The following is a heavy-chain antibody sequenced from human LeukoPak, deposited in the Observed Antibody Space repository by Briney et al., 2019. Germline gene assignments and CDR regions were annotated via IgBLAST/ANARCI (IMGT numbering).Heavy chain of an antibody. J-gene: IGHJ4*02. Sequence: GGSLRLSCAASGFNFKNYAMHWVRQVPGKGLDWVSGISYNSGSIGYADSVKGRFTISRDNAKNSLYLQMNSLRPEDTALYYCTKGSFGGGLSFDCWGQGTLVTVSS. CDR1: GFNFKNYA. CDR2: ISYNSGSI. V-gene: IGHV3-9*01. D-gene: IGHD3-16*01. CDR3: TKGSFGGGLSFDC.